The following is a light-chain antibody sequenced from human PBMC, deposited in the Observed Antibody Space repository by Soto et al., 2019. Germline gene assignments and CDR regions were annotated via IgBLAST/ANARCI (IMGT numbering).Light chain of an antibody. J-gene: IGLJ2*01. Sequence: QSVLTQPPSVSDAPRQRVTISCSGSSSNIGNNAVNWYQQLPGKAPKLLIYYDDLLPSGVSDRFSGSKSGTSASLAISGLQSEDEADYYCAALDDSLNGLVFGGGTKLTVL. CDR2: YDD. V-gene: IGLV1-36*01. CDR1: SSNIGNNA. CDR3: AALDDSLNGLV.